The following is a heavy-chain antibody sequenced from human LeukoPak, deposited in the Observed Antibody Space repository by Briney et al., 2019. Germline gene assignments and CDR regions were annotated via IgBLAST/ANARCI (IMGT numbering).Heavy chain of an antibody. V-gene: IGHV4-30-4*01. CDR3: ARAPVGYCSGGTCKRYFDY. J-gene: IGHJ4*02. D-gene: IGHD2-15*01. CDR2: INFSGST. Sequence: SETLSLTCTVSGGSISSGDYYWSWIRQPPGKGLEYIGYINFSGSTSYNPSLTGRLTISVVTSKNQFSLKLSSVTAAHTAVYYCARAPVGYCSGGTCKRYFDYWGQGTLVTVSS. CDR1: GGSISSGDYY.